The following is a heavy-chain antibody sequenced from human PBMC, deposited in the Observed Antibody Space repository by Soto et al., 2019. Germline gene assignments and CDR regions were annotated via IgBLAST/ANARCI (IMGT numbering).Heavy chain of an antibody. CDR2: ISGSGGTT. D-gene: IGHD6-19*01. CDR3: AKTPRQWLVYFDY. V-gene: IGHV3-23*01. CDR1: GFTFSNYA. Sequence: PGGSLRLSCAASGFTFSNYAIAWVRQAPGKGLEWDSGISGSGGTTYYAESVKGRFTISRDNSKDTLHLQMNILRAEDTAVYYCAKTPRQWLVYFDYWGQGALVTVSS. J-gene: IGHJ4*02.